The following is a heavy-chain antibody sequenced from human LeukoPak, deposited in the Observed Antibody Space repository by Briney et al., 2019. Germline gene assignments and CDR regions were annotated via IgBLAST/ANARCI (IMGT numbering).Heavy chain of an antibody. CDR2: ISFDGRDK. Sequence: GGSLRLSCAASGFTFSSYGMHWVRQAPGKGLEWVALISFDGRDKQYADSVKGRFTISRDNSKNTLYLQMNSLRAEDTAVYYCAKGKATTAINWFDPWGQGTLVTVSS. J-gene: IGHJ5*02. CDR1: GFTFSSYG. D-gene: IGHD5-12*01. V-gene: IGHV3-30*12. CDR3: AKGKATTAINWFDP.